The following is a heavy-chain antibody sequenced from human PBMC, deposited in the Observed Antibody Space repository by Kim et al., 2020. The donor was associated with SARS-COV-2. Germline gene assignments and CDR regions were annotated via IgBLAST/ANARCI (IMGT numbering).Heavy chain of an antibody. CDR3: ARALSAMVTGGWFDP. D-gene: IGHD5-18*01. V-gene: IGHV1-69*04. Sequence: SVKVSCKASGGTFSSYAISWVRQAPGQGLEWMGRIIPILGIANYAQKFQGRVTITADKSTSTAYMELSSLRSEDTAVYYCARALSAMVTGGWFDPWGQGTLVTVSS. CDR2: IIPILGIA. J-gene: IGHJ5*02. CDR1: GGTFSSYA.